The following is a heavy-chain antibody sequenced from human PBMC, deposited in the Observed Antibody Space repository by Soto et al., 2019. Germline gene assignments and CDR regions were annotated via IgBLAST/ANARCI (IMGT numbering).Heavy chain of an antibody. J-gene: IGHJ6*03. V-gene: IGHV3-66*01. CDR1: GFTVSSNY. Sequence: GGSLRLSCAASGFTVSSNYMSWVRQAPGKGLEWVSVIYSGGSTYYADSVKGRFTISRDNSKNTLYLQMNSLRAEDTAVYYCARDGPVWGVRNPYYMDVWGKGTTVTVSS. D-gene: IGHD3-10*01. CDR2: IYSGGST. CDR3: ARDGPVWGVRNPYYMDV.